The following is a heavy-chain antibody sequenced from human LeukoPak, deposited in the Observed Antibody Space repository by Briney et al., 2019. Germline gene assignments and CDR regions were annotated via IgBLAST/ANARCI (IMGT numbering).Heavy chain of an antibody. Sequence: SETLSLTCTVSGGSISSYYWSWIRQPPGKGLEWIGYIYYSGSTNYNPSLKSRVTISVDTSKNQFSLKLSSVTAADTAVYYCARARKGIAAAGTGWFDPWGQGTLVTVSS. CDR1: GGSISSYY. CDR2: IYYSGST. D-gene: IGHD6-13*01. J-gene: IGHJ5*02. V-gene: IGHV4-59*01. CDR3: ARARKGIAAAGTGWFDP.